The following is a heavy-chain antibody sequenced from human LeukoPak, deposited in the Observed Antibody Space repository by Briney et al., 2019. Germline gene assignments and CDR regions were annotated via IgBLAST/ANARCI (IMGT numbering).Heavy chain of an antibody. CDR3: ARGDYDFWSGYYTFDY. D-gene: IGHD3-3*01. V-gene: IGHV6-1*01. CDR1: GDSVSSNSAA. J-gene: IGHJ4*02. CDR2: TYYRSKWYN. Sequence: SQTLSLTCAISGDSVSSNSAAWNWIRQSPSRGLEWLGRTYYRSKWYNDYAVSVESRITINPDTSKNQFSLQLNSVTPEDTAVYYCARGDYDFWSGYYTFDYWGQGTLVTVSS.